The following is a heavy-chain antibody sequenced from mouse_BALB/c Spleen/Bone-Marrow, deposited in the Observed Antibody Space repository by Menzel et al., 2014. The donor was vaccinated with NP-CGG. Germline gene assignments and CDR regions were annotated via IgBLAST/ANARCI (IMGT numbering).Heavy chain of an antibody. CDR3: ARRSAATYYFDY. Sequence: EVHLVESGGGLVQPGGSPKLSCAASGFTFSSYTMSWVRQTPEKRLEWVAYISNGGGSTYYPDTVKGRFTISRDNAKNTLYLQMSRLKSEDTAMYYCARRSAATYYFDYWGQGTTLTVSS. CDR1: GFTFSSYT. D-gene: IGHD1-2*01. CDR2: ISNGGGST. J-gene: IGHJ2*01. V-gene: IGHV5-12-2*01.